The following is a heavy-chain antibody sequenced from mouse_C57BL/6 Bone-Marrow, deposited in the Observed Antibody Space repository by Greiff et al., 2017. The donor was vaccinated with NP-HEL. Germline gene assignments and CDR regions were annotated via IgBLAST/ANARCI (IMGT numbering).Heavy chain of an antibody. D-gene: IGHD1-1*01. CDR1: GFSLTSYG. CDR3: AKKGITTVVATDYAMDY. CDR2: IWRGGST. V-gene: IGHV2-5*01. Sequence: QVQLQQSGPGLVQPSQSLSITCTVSGFSLTSYGVHWVRQSPGKGLEWLGVIWRGGSTDYNAAFMSRLSITKDNSKSQVFFKMNSLQADDTAIYYCAKKGITTVVATDYAMDYWGQGTSVTVSS. J-gene: IGHJ4*01.